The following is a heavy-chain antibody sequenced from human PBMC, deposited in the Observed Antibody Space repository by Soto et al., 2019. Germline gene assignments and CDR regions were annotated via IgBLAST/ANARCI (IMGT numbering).Heavy chain of an antibody. D-gene: IGHD4-17*01. J-gene: IGHJ5*02. CDR2: IYYSGST. CDR3: ARDYGDYANNWFDP. V-gene: IGHV4-30-4*01. CDR1: GGSISSGDYY. Sequence: SETLSLTCTVSGGSISSGDYYWNWIRQPPGKGLEWIGYIYYSGSTYYNPSLKSRVTISVDTSKNQFSLKLSSVTAADTAVYYCARDYGDYANNWFDPWGQGTLVTVSS.